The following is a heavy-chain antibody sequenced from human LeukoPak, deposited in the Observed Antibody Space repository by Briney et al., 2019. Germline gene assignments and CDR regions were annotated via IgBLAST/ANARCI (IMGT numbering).Heavy chain of an antibody. D-gene: IGHD3-3*01. J-gene: IGHJ6*03. CDR3: ARHEVGGDSSSGYEYYYYMDV. CDR1: GYTFTNYW. Sequence: GESLKISCKASGYTFTNYWIGWVRQMSGKGLEWMGIIYPDDSYTKYSPSFQGQVTISVDESISTAYLQWSSLKASDTAIYYCARHEVGGDSSSGYEYYYYMDVWGKGTAVTVSS. CDR2: IYPDDSYT. V-gene: IGHV5-51*01.